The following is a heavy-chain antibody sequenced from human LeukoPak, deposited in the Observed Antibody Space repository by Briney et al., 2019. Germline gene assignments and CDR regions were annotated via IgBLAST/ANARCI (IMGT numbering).Heavy chain of an antibody. CDR2: INHSGST. Sequence: SETLSLTCAVYGGSFSDYYWNWIRQPPGKGLEWIGEINHSGSTNYNPPLRGRVTISVDTSKNQFSLKLSSVTAADTAVYYCARGTVLRYFDWFSWGQGTLVTVSS. D-gene: IGHD3-9*01. J-gene: IGHJ4*02. CDR1: GGSFSDYY. CDR3: ARGTVLRYFDWFS. V-gene: IGHV4-34*01.